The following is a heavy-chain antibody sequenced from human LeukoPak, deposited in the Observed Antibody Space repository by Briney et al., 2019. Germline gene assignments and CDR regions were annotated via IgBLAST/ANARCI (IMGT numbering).Heavy chain of an antibody. J-gene: IGHJ6*02. CDR3: ARDMNYYGSGSSYGMDV. CDR2: MNPNSGNT. D-gene: IGHD3-10*01. Sequence: ASVKVSCKASGYTFTSYAMHWVRQAPGQRLEWMGWMNPNSGNTGYAQKFQGRVTMTRNTSISTAYMELSSLRSEDTAVYYCARDMNYYGSGSSYGMDVWGQGTTVTVSS. CDR1: GYTFTSYA. V-gene: IGHV1-8*02.